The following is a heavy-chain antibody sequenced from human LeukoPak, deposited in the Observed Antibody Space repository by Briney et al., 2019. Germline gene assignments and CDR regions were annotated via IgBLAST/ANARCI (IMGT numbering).Heavy chain of an antibody. V-gene: IGHV3-7*01. CDR2: INGDGSER. CDR1: GFSLSNYR. CDR3: MRDWPDTLGAH. Sequence: GGSLRLSCVFSGFSLSNYRMTWVRQAPGKGPEWVAIINGDGSERYYVDSVKGRFAISRDNARNTLDLQMNSLRVEDTAMYYCMRDWPDTLGAHWGQGSLVSVSS. D-gene: IGHD1-26*01. J-gene: IGHJ4*02.